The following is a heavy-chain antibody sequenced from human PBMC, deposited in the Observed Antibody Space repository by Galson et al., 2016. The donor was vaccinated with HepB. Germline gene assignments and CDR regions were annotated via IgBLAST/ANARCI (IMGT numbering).Heavy chain of an antibody. D-gene: IGHD2-2*01. CDR3: ARGPDIVVVPAVLSNAFDI. CDR1: GFTFSSYG. J-gene: IGHJ3*02. Sequence: SLRLSCAASGFTFSSYGMHWVRQAPGKGLEWVAVISYDGSNKDYADSVKGRFTISRDNSKNALYLQMNSLRAEDTAMYYCARGPDIVVVPAVLSNAFDIWGQGTMVTVSS. CDR2: ISYDGSNK. V-gene: IGHV3-30*19.